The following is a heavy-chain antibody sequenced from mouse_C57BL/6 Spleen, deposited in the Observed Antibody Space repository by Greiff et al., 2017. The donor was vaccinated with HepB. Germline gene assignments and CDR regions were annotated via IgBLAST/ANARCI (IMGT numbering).Heavy chain of an antibody. J-gene: IGHJ3*01. CDR3: ARWGDYDSWFAY. CDR1: GYTFTSYW. CDR2: IDPSDSET. Sequence: QVQLQQPGAELVRPGSSVKLSCKASGYTFTSYWMHWVKQRPLQGLEWIGNIDPSDSETHYNQKFKDKATLTVDKSSSTAYMQLSSLTSEDSAVYYCARWGDYDSWFAYWGQGTLVTVSA. V-gene: IGHV1-52*01. D-gene: IGHD2-4*01.